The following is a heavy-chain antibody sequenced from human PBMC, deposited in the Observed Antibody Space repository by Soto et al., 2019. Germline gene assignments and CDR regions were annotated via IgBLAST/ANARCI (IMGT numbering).Heavy chain of an antibody. J-gene: IGHJ6*02. Sequence: EVQLVESGGGLVKPGGSLRLSCAASGFTFGTFTMSWVRQAPGKGLEWVSSIGTTSTYIYYADSVRGRFTISRDNAKNPLYLQMNSLRAEDTAVYFCARVMCGDCSSYYYNPMDVWGQGPTVTVSS. CDR1: GFTFGTFT. D-gene: IGHD2-21*02. CDR2: IGTTSTYI. CDR3: ARVMCGDCSSYYYNPMDV. V-gene: IGHV3-21*01.